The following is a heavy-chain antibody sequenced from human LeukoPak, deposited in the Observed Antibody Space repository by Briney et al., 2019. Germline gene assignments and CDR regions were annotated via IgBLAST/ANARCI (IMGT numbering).Heavy chain of an antibody. V-gene: IGHV6-1*01. D-gene: IGHD6-19*01. Sequence: SQTLSLTCAISGDSVSSNSAAWNWIRQSPSRGLEWLGRTYYRSKWYNDYAVSVKSRITINPDTSKNQVSLQLNSVTPEDTAVYYCARGASTNSGWYSGVSYWGQGTLVTVSS. CDR2: TYYRSKWYN. J-gene: IGHJ4*02. CDR3: ARGASTNSGWYSGVSY. CDR1: GDSVSSNSAA.